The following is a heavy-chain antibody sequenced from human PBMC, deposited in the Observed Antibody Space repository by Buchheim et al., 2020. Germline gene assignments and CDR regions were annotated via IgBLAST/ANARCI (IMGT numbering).Heavy chain of an antibody. V-gene: IGHV3-7*01. CDR1: GFTFSRYW. CDR3: VRESQVVAPGSGRLTYYGMDV. J-gene: IGHJ6*02. CDR2: IHQDGGEK. D-gene: IGHD2-15*01. Sequence: EVQLVESGGDLVQPGGSLRLSCGASGFTFSRYWMSWVRQAPGKGLEWVANIHQDGGEKYYVDSLKGRFTISRDNAKSSLFLQMNSLRVEDTAVYYCVRESQVVAPGSGRLTYYGMDVLGQGTT.